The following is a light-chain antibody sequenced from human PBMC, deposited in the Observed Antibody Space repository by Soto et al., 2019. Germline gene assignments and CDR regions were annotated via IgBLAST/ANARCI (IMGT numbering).Light chain of an antibody. J-gene: IGKJ4*01. CDR2: GAS. CDR3: QQYETSPFT. CDR1: QSVDSSH. V-gene: IGKV3-20*01. Sequence: EIVLTQSPGTLSLSPGERATLSCRASQSVDSSHLAWYQHRPGRAPRLLVYGASRRATGVPDRFSGSGSGTHFTLSIRRLESEDFAVYYCQQYETSPFTFGRGTKADIK.